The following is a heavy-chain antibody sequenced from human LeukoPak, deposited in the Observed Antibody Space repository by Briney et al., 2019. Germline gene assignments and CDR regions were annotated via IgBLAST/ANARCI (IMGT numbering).Heavy chain of an antibody. CDR1: GGSISSYY. J-gene: IGHJ6*03. CDR2: IYYSGST. V-gene: IGHV4-59*01. D-gene: IGHD2-2*01. CDR3: ARSRNYYYYMDV. Sequence: SETLSLTCTVSGGSISSYYWSWIRQPPGKGLEWIGYIYYSGSTNYNPSLKSRVTISVDTSKNQFSLKLSSVTAADTAVYYCARSRNYYYYMDVWGKGPRSPSP.